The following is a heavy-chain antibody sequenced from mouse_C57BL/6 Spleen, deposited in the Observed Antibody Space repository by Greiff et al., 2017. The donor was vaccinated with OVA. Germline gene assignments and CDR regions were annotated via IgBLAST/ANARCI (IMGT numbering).Heavy chain of an antibody. J-gene: IGHJ1*03. CDR3: AMYYYGSSYEWYFDV. V-gene: IGHV7-3*01. Sequence: DVQLVESGGGLVQPGGSLSLSCAASGFTFTDYYMSWVRQPPGKALEWLGFIRNKANGYTTEYSASVKGRFTISRDNSQSIIYLHMHALRSEDSATYYCAMYYYGSSYEWYFDVWGTGTTVTVSS. CDR2: IRNKANGYTT. CDR1: GFTFTDYY. D-gene: IGHD1-1*01.